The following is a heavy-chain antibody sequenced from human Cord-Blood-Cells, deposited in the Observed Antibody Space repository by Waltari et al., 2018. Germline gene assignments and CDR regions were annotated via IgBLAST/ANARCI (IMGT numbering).Heavy chain of an antibody. Sequence: QLQLQESGPGLVKPSETLSLTCPVSGGSISSSSYYWGWIRQPPGKGLEWIGSIYYSGSTYYNPSLKSRVTISVDTSKNQFSLKLSSVTAADTAVYYCARHFLLGEYSSSSEYFQHWGQGTLVTVSS. CDR1: GGSISSSSYY. CDR2: IYYSGST. J-gene: IGHJ1*01. V-gene: IGHV4-39*01. CDR3: ARHFLLGEYSSSSEYFQH. D-gene: IGHD6-6*01.